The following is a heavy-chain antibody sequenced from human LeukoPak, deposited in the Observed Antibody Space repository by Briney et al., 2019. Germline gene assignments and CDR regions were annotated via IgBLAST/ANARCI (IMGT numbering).Heavy chain of an antibody. D-gene: IGHD5-12*01. V-gene: IGHV3-74*01. CDR1: GFTFSNYW. CDR3: AKRISAYGYHFDY. Sequence: GGSLRLSCAASGFTFSNYWMHWVRQVPGKGLVWVSRIKSDGSSTNYVDSVKGRFTISRDDSKNTLYLQMNSLRAEDTAVYYCAKRISAYGYHFDYWGQGTLVTVSS. J-gene: IGHJ4*02. CDR2: IKSDGSST.